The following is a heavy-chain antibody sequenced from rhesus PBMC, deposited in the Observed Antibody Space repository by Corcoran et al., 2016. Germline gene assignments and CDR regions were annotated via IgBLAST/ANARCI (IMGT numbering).Heavy chain of an antibody. D-gene: IGHD1-1*01. V-gene: IGHV4-169*02. CDR2: LYGSGSST. CDR1: GGSISSSY. Sequence: QLQLQESGPGLVKPSETLSLTCAVFGGSISSSYWSWLRPAPGQGLEWIGYLYGSGSSTNYNPSLKSRVTLSVDTSKNQLSLKLSSVTTADTAVYYCARDGTAGDFDVWGPGVLVTVSS. CDR3: ARDGTAGDFDV. J-gene: IGHJ5-1*01.